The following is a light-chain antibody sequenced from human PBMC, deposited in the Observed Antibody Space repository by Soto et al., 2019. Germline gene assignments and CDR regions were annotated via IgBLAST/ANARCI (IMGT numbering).Light chain of an antibody. V-gene: IGKV1-17*01. Sequence: DSQMTQSPSSLYASVGDRVTITCRASQGIRNALQWFQQKPRKPPKRLIYDESGLQTGVPSRFSGSESGTEFSLSIRSLKHEDFATYFRLQHYSYSWTFGQGTKVEIK. CDR1: QGIRNA. CDR2: DES. CDR3: LQHYSYSWT. J-gene: IGKJ1*01.